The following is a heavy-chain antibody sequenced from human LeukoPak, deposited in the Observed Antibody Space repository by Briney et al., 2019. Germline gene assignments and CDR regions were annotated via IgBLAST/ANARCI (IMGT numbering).Heavy chain of an antibody. V-gene: IGHV3-49*04. Sequence: PGGSLRLSCTASGFTFGDYAMNWVRQAPGKGLEWVGFIRSKAYGGTTEYAASVKGRFTISRDDSKSIAYLQMNSLKTEDTAVYYCTRGGLVYGDYGGFFDYWGQGTLVTVSS. D-gene: IGHD4-17*01. CDR2: IRSKAYGGTT. J-gene: IGHJ4*02. CDR1: GFTFGDYA. CDR3: TRGGLVYGDYGGFFDY.